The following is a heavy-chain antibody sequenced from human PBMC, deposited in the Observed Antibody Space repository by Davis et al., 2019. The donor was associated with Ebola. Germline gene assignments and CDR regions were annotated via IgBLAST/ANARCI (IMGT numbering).Heavy chain of an antibody. D-gene: IGHD1-7*01. Sequence: GGSLRLSCAASGFTFSSYEMNWVRQAPGKGLEWVSSISSSSSYIYYADSVKGRFTISRDNAKNSLYLQMNSLRAEDTAVYYCARRYNWNYGGDYWGQGTLVTVSS. CDR2: ISSSSSYI. CDR1: GFTFSSYE. V-gene: IGHV3-21*01. J-gene: IGHJ4*02. CDR3: ARRYNWNYGGDY.